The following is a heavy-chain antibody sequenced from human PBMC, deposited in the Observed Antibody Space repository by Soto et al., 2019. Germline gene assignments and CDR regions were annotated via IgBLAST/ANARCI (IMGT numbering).Heavy chain of an antibody. CDR3: ARGSSLDY. V-gene: IGHV4-59*01. Sequence: SETLSLTCTVSGGSISSYYWSWIRQPPGKGLEWTGYIYYSGSTNYNPSLKSRVTISVDTSKNQFSLKLSSVTAAGTAVYYCARGSSLDYWGQGTLVTVSS. CDR2: IYYSGST. J-gene: IGHJ4*02. CDR1: GGSISSYY.